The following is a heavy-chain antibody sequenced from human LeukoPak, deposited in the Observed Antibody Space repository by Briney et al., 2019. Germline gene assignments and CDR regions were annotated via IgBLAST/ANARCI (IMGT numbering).Heavy chain of an antibody. Sequence: ASVKVSCKASGYTFTSYAMHWVRQAPGQRLEWMGWINAGNGNTKYSQKFQGRVTITRDTSASTAYMELSSLRSEDTAVYYCARGPPNIMSFDYWGQGTLVTVSS. V-gene: IGHV1-3*01. CDR2: INAGNGNT. J-gene: IGHJ4*02. CDR1: GYTFTSYA. D-gene: IGHD3-16*01. CDR3: ARGPPNIMSFDY.